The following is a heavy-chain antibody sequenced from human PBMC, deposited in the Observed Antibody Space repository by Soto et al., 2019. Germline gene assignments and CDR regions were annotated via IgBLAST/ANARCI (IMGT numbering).Heavy chain of an antibody. D-gene: IGHD3-9*01. CDR2: LIPMFGTP. V-gene: IGHV1-69*13. J-gene: IGHJ6*02. CDR3: ARDETHFAGGGHYYFEMDV. CDR1: GGTIGNFA. Sequence: ASVKVSCKASGGTIGNFAFSWVRQAPGQGLQWMGGLIPMFGTPNHAPTFQDRLTISADASTNTVYMALSNLRSEDSAIYYCARDETHFAGGGHYYFEMDVWGQGTTVTVYS.